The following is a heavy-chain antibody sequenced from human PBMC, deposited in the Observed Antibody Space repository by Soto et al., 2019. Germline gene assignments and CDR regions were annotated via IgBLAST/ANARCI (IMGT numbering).Heavy chain of an antibody. CDR1: GGSISSGGYY. Sequence: PSETLSLTCTVSGGSISSGGYYWSWIRQHPGKGLEWIGYIYYSGSTYYNPSLKSRVTISVDTSKNQFSLKLSSVTAADTAVYYCARDAATYYYGSRNNWLDPWGQGTLVTVSS. V-gene: IGHV4-31*03. CDR2: IYYSGST. D-gene: IGHD3-10*01. CDR3: ARDAATYYYGSRNNWLDP. J-gene: IGHJ5*02.